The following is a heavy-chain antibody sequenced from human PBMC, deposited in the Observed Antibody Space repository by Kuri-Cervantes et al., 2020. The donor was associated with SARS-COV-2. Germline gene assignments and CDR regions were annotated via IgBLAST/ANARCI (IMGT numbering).Heavy chain of an antibody. CDR1: GYTFTSYY. CDR3: ARLRGYCSSTSCHSYYYYYGMDV. Sequence: ASVKVSCKASGYTFTSYYMHWVRQAPGQGLEWMGIINPSGGSTSYAQKFQGRVTMTRDTSTSTVYMELSSLRSEDTAVYYCARLRGYCSSTSCHSYYYYYGMDVWGQGTTVTVSS. D-gene: IGHD2-2*02. CDR2: INPSGGST. J-gene: IGHJ6*02. V-gene: IGHV1-46*01.